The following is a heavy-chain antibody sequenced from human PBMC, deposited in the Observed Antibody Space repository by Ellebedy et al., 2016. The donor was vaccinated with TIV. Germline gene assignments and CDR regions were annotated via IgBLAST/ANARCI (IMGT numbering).Heavy chain of an antibody. J-gene: IGHJ6*02. CDR3: ARITYYYDSSGYYGDYYYYGMDV. CDR2: IYYSGST. V-gene: IGHV4-39*01. Sequence: SETLSLTCTVSAGSISSSTYYWGWIRQPPGKGLEWIGSIYYSGSTHYKPTLKSRVTISVDTSKNQFSLKLSSVTAADTAVYYCARITYYYDSSGYYGDYYYYGMDVWGQGTTVTVSS. CDR1: AGSISSSTYY. D-gene: IGHD3-22*01.